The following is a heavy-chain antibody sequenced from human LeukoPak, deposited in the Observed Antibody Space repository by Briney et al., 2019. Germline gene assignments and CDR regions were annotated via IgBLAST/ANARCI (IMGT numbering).Heavy chain of an antibody. CDR2: ISGSGGST. CDR1: GFTFSSYE. CDR3: AKDVMGATPGIFDY. V-gene: IGHV3-23*01. Sequence: PGGSLRLSCAASGFTFSSYEMNWVRQAPGKGLEWVSAISGSGGSTYYADSVKGRFTISRDNSKNTLYLQMNSLRAEDTAVYYCAKDVMGATPGIFDYWGQGTLVTVSS. D-gene: IGHD1-26*01. J-gene: IGHJ4*02.